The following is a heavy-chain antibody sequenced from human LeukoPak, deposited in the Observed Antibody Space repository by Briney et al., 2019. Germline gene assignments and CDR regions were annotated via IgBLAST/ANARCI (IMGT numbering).Heavy chain of an antibody. D-gene: IGHD1-7*01. CDR1: GGSISSGGYY. J-gene: IGHJ2*01. Sequence: PSQTLSLTCTVSGGSISSGGYYWSWIRQHPGKGLEWIGYIYYSGSTYYNPSLKSRVTISVDTSKNQFSLKLSSVTAADTAVYYCASRAPLSNYETPGRGYFDLWGRGTLVTVSS. V-gene: IGHV4-31*03. CDR3: ASRAPLSNYETPGRGYFDL. CDR2: IYYSGST.